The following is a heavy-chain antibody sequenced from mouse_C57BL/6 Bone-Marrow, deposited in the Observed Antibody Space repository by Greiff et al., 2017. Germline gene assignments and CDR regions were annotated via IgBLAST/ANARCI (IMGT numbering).Heavy chain of an antibody. D-gene: IGHD2-2*01. Sequence: QVQLQQPGAELVRPGSSVKLSCKASGYTFTSYWMDWVKQRPGQGLEWIGNIYPSDSETHYNQKFKDKATLTADKSSRTAYMQLSSLTSEESAVDSCAKGYGYDWYAMDYWGQGTSVTVSS. CDR1: GYTFTSYW. CDR3: AKGYGYDWYAMDY. J-gene: IGHJ4*01. V-gene: IGHV1-61*01. CDR2: IYPSDSET.